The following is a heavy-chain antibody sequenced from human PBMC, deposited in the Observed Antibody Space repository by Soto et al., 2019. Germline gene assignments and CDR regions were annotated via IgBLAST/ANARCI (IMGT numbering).Heavy chain of an antibody. J-gene: IGHJ6*02. CDR2: ISYDGSNK. Sequence: QVQLVESGGGVVQPGRSLRLSCAASGFTFSSYGMHWVRQAPGKGLEWVAGISYDGSNKYYADSVKGRFTISRDKSTNTLYLQMNSVRAEATAVYYCARDSSMDVWGQGTTVTVSS. CDR1: GFTFSSYG. V-gene: IGHV3-30*03. D-gene: IGHD4-4*01. CDR3: ARDSSMDV.